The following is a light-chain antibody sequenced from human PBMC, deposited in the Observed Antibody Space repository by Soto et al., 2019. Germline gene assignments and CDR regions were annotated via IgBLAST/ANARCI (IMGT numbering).Light chain of an antibody. CDR3: QQYNNWPRT. CDR1: QSVSSN. J-gene: IGKJ1*01. V-gene: IGKV3-15*01. Sequence: IVMTQSPATLSVSPGVRATLSCRSSQSVSSNLAWYQQKPGQAPRLLIYGASTGATDIPGRFSGSGSGTEFTLTISSLQSEDFAVYYCQQYNNWPRTFGQGTKVEIK. CDR2: GAS.